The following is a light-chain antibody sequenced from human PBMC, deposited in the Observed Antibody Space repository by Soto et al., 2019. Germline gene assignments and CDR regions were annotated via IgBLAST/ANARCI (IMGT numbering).Light chain of an antibody. J-gene: IGKJ2*01. CDR3: QQYNNWPYT. Sequence: EIVMTQSPATLSVSPGERATLSCRASQSVSRNLAWYQQKPGQAPRLLIYAASTRATGIPARFSGSGSGTEFTPTISSLQSEDLAVYYCQQYNNWPYTFGQGTKLEIK. CDR2: AAS. CDR1: QSVSRN. V-gene: IGKV3-15*01.